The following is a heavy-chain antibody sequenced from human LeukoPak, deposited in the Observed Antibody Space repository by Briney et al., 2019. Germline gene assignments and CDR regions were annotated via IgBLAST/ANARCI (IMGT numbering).Heavy chain of an antibody. CDR3: ASGSYGSDYGGFDY. CDR2: VSYDGNLK. V-gene: IGHV3-30*04. Sequence: GGSLRLSCTASGFTFSSYAMHWVRQAPGMGLEWVAVVSYDGNLKYYADSVKGRFTISRDNSKNTLYLQMNSLRAEDTAVYYCASGSYGSDYGGFDYWGQGTLVTVSS. CDR1: GFTFSSYA. D-gene: IGHD4-17*01. J-gene: IGHJ4*02.